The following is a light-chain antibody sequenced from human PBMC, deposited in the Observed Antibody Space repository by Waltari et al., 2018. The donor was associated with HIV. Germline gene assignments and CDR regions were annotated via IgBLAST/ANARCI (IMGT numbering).Light chain of an antibody. Sequence: QSALTQPASVSGSPGQSITISCTGTSSDVGGYKYVSCYQQYPGKAPKLIIYDVTNRPSGVSNRFSGSKSGNTASLTISGLQAEDEADYYCCSYTSSITGRVFGTGTKVTVL. J-gene: IGLJ1*01. V-gene: IGLV2-14*03. CDR3: CSYTSSITGRV. CDR1: SSDVGGYKY. CDR2: DVT.